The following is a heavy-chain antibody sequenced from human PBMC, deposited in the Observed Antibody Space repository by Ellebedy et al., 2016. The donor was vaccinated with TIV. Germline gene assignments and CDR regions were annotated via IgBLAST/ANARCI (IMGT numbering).Heavy chain of an antibody. V-gene: IGHV3-21*03. D-gene: IGHD3-3*01. CDR3: ARGEARFDFWNYYGTPAFDQ. Sequence: GGSLRLSXVASGFTISNYTMTWVRQAPGKGLQWVSAINFSSRYKAYPDSLQGRFTISRDNTKNTVYLHINKLRVEDTGVYYCARGEARFDFWNYYGTPAFDQWGQGALVTVSS. CDR1: GFTISNYT. CDR2: INFSSRYK. J-gene: IGHJ4*02.